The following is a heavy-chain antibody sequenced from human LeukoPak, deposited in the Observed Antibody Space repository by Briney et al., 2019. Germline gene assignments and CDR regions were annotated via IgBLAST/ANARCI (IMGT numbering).Heavy chain of an antibody. Sequence: SETLSLTLAVYGGSFSGSYWSSIRQPPAKGREWIGEINHSGSTNYNPPLNSRVTISVHPSNNQVSLKLSSVTAADTAVYYCARGHYSSGWRRSTPFDYWGQGTLVTVSS. CDR3: ARGHYSSGWRRSTPFDY. V-gene: IGHV4-34*01. D-gene: IGHD6-19*01. CDR2: INHSGST. CDR1: GGSFSGSY. J-gene: IGHJ4*02.